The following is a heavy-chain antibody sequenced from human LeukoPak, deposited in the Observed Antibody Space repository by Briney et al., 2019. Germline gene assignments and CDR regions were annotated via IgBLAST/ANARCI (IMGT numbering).Heavy chain of an antibody. V-gene: IGHV3-33*01. J-gene: IGHJ4*02. Sequence: PGRSLRLSCAASGFTFSTYGMHWGRQAPGKGLEWVAVIWYDGSNKYYIDSVRGRFTISRDNSRSTLYLQMNSLRAEDTAVYYCARGFDSGYDFGYWGQGTLVTVSS. CDR3: ARGFDSGYDFGY. CDR2: IWYDGSNK. D-gene: IGHD5-12*01. CDR1: GFTFSTYG.